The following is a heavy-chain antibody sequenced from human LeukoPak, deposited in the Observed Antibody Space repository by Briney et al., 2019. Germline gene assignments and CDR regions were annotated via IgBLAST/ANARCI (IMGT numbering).Heavy chain of an antibody. V-gene: IGHV3-7*01. CDR1: GFTFSGYW. Sequence: SGGSLRLSCAASGFTFSGYWMTRVRQAPGKGLEWVANIKHDGGERYYVDSVKGRFTISRDNAKNSLYLQMNSVRAEDTAVYYCARINAQSHNFWSGYPHGWFDPWGQGTPVTVSS. J-gene: IGHJ5*02. CDR2: IKHDGGER. D-gene: IGHD3-3*01. CDR3: ARINAQSHNFWSGYPHGWFDP.